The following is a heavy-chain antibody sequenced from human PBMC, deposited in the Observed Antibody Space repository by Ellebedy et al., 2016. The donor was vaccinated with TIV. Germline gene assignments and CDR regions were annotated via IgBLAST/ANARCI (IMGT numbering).Heavy chain of an antibody. CDR1: GYTQTGHH. V-gene: IGHV1-46*01. CDR2: LIPFFGTP. D-gene: IGHD1-14*01. Sequence: ASVKVSCXSSGYTQTGHHLHWVRQAPGQGLEWMGGLIPFFGTPNYAQKFQGRLTMTRDTSTNSVNMELSSLRSEDTAVYYCAREPPGHYYFDFWGQGILVTVSS. J-gene: IGHJ4*02. CDR3: AREPPGHYYFDF.